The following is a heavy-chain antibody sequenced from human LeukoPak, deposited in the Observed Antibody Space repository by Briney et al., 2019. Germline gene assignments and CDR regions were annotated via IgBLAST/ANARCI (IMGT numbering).Heavy chain of an antibody. D-gene: IGHD3-22*01. Sequence: PSETLSLTCTVSGASMSSISSYYWSWIRQPPGKGLEWIGYIYFTGTTYYNPSLESRVTISVDTSENQFSLRLSSVTAADTAVYYCARVDSGAYNFESWGQGTLVTVSS. J-gene: IGHJ4*02. CDR2: IYFTGTT. V-gene: IGHV4-31*03. CDR1: GASMSSISSYY. CDR3: ARVDSGAYNFES.